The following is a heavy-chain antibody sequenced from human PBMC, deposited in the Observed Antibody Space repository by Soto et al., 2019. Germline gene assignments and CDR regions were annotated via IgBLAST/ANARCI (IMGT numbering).Heavy chain of an antibody. J-gene: IGHJ6*02. CDR3: AKDMGGSGSPDYYYYGMDV. D-gene: IGHD3-10*01. V-gene: IGHV3-9*01. Sequence: SLRLSCAATGFPFDDYAMHWVRQAPGKGLEWVSGISWNSGSIGYADSVKGRFTISRDNAKKSLYLQMNSLRAEDTALYYCAKDMGGSGSPDYYYYGMDVWGQGTTVTVYS. CDR2: ISWNSGSI. CDR1: GFPFDDYA.